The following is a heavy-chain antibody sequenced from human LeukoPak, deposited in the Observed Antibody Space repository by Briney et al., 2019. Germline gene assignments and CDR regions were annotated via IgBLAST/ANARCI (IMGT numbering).Heavy chain of an antibody. J-gene: IGHJ3*02. D-gene: IGHD1/OR15-1a*01. V-gene: IGHV6-1*01. CDR3: ARGRNKAFDI. CDR2: TYYRSN. Sequence: SQTLSLTCAISGDSVSSSSDAWNWIRQSPSRGLEWLGRTYYRSNDYALSVKTRMTINVDTSKKQVSLQLSSVTPEDTAVYYCARGRNKAFDIWGQGTMVTVS. CDR1: GDSVSSSSDA.